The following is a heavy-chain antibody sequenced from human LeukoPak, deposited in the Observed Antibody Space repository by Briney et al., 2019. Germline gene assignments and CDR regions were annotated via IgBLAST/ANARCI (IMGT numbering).Heavy chain of an antibody. D-gene: IGHD2-2*01. CDR1: GFTFSSYS. Sequence: PGGSLRLSCAASGFTFSSYSMNWVRQAPGKGLEWVSSISSSSSYIYYADSVKGRFTISRDNAKNSLYLQMNSLRAEDTAVYYCARAGYCSSTSCYWYYYYGMDVWGQGTTVTVSS. V-gene: IGHV3-21*01. J-gene: IGHJ6*02. CDR2: ISSSSSYI. CDR3: ARAGYCSSTSCYWYYYYGMDV.